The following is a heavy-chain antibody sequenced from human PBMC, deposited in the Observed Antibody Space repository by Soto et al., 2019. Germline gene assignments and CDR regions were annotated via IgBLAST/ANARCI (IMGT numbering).Heavy chain of an antibody. CDR1: GYTFTDYY. CDR3: ARDPGGMVRGVTDYYYYGMDV. D-gene: IGHD3-10*01. V-gene: IGHV1-2*04. CDR2: INPNSGAT. Sequence: ASVKVSCKASGYTFTDYYIHWVRQAPGQGLEWMGWINPNSGATNYAQKFQGWVTMTRDTSISTAYMELSRLRSDDTAVYYCARDPGGMVRGVTDYYYYGMDVWG. J-gene: IGHJ6*02.